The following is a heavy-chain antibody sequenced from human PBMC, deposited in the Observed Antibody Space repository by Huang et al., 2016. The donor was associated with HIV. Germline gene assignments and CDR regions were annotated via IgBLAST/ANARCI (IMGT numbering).Heavy chain of an antibody. J-gene: IGHJ6*03. CDR3: ARGQGGYYYYYMDV. Sequence: QVQLQQWGAGLLRPSETLYLTCAVYGGSFSGYYGTWIRQPPGKGLVLSGEINHTESTNYNPSIKGRVTISVDTSRNQFSLTLTSVTAADTAVYYCARGQGGYYYYYMDVWGKGTMVTVSS. V-gene: IGHV4-34*01. CDR2: INHTEST. CDR1: GGSFSGYY.